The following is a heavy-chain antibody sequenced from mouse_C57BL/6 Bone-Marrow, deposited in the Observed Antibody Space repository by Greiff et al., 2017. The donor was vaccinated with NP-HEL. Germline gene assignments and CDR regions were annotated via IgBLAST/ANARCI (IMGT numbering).Heavy chain of an antibody. Sequence: QVQLQQPGAELVKPGASVKMSCKASGYTFTSYWITWVKQRPGQGLEWIGDIYPGSGSTNYNEKFKSKATLTVDKSSSTAYMQLSSLTSEDSAVYYCARGTTVVDYWGQGTTLTVSS. V-gene: IGHV1-55*01. J-gene: IGHJ2*01. CDR1: GYTFTSYW. CDR3: ARGTTVVDY. CDR2: IYPGSGST. D-gene: IGHD1-1*01.